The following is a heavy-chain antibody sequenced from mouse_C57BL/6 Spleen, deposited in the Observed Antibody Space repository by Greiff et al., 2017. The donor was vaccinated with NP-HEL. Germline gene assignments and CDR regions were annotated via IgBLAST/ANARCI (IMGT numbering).Heavy chain of an antibody. D-gene: IGHD2-13*01. CDR2: ISDGGSYT. CDR3: ARELDYPFAY. CDR1: GFTFSSYA. V-gene: IGHV5-4*01. J-gene: IGHJ3*01. Sequence: EVHLVESGGGLVKPGGSLKLSCAASGFTFSSYAMSWVRQTPEKRLEWVATISDGGSYTYYPDNVKGRFTISRDNAKNNLYLQMSHLKSEDTAMYYCARELDYPFAYWGQGTLVTVSA.